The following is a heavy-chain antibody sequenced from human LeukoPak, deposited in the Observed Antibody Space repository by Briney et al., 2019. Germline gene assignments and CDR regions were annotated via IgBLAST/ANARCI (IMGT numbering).Heavy chain of an antibody. CDR2: IKSKADGGTT. CDR1: GFTFNNAW. D-gene: IGHD3-3*01. Sequence: GGSLRLSCAASGFTFNNAWMSWVRQAPGKGLEWVGRIKSKADGGTTDYAAPVKDRFTISRDDSKNTLYLQMNSLKTEDTAVYYCARGSTYYDFWSGYLVGDYYYGMDVWGQGTTVTVSS. J-gene: IGHJ6*02. CDR3: ARGSTYYDFWSGYLVGDYYYGMDV. V-gene: IGHV3-15*01.